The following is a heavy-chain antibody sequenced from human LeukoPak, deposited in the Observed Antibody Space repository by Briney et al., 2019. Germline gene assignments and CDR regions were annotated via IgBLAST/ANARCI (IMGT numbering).Heavy chain of an antibody. CDR3: TRVDDFWSGYYRVYYYMDV. CDR1: GFTFGDYA. J-gene: IGHJ6*03. CDR2: IRSKAYGGTT. Sequence: PGRSLRLSCTASGFTFGDYAMSWFRQAPGKGLEWVGYIRSKAYGGTTEYAASVKGRFTISRDDSKSIAYLQMNSLKTEDTAVYYCTRVDDFWSGYYRVYYYMDVWGKGTTVTVSS. D-gene: IGHD3-3*01. V-gene: IGHV3-49*03.